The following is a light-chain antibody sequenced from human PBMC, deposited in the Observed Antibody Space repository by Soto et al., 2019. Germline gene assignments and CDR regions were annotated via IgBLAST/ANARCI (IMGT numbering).Light chain of an antibody. Sequence: DLQMTQSPSSLSASVGDRVTITCQASQDIKKYLNWFQQKVGKAPKLLIYDASKLEAGVPSRFSGSGSGTAFIFTISSLQPEDVATYYCQQHENLPRTFGGGTKVEIK. CDR2: DAS. V-gene: IGKV1-33*01. CDR3: QQHENLPRT. J-gene: IGKJ4*01. CDR1: QDIKKY.